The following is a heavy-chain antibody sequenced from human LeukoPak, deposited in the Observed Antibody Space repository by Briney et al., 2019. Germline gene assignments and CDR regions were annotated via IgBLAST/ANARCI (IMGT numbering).Heavy chain of an antibody. CDR2: ISWNSGSI. Sequence: PGRSLRLSCAASGFTFDDYAMHRVRQAPGKGLEWVSGISWNSGSIGYADSVKGRFTISGDNAKNSLYLQMNSLRAEDTAVYYCARGGSNYYGSGSPPDYWGQGTLVTVSS. CDR3: ARGGSNYYGSGSPPDY. J-gene: IGHJ4*02. V-gene: IGHV3-9*01. CDR1: GFTFDDYA. D-gene: IGHD3-10*01.